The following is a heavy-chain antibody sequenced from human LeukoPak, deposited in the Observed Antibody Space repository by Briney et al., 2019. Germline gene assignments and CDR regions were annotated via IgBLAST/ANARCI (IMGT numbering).Heavy chain of an antibody. CDR1: GYTFTSYA. Sequence: ASVKVSCKASGYTFTSYAMHWVRQAPGQRLEWMGWINAGNGNTKYSQKFQGRVTMTRNTSISTAYMELSSLRSEDTAVYYCARGERYSSGWYLLIGWFDPWGQGTLVTVSS. J-gene: IGHJ5*02. V-gene: IGHV1-3*01. CDR2: INAGNGNT. CDR3: ARGERYSSGWYLLIGWFDP. D-gene: IGHD6-19*01.